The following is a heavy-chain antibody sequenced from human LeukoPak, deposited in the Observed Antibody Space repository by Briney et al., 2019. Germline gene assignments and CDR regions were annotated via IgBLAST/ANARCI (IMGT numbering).Heavy chain of an antibody. D-gene: IGHD6-13*01. CDR3: AKHNGAAAGVPYYFDS. CDR2: IWYDGSNK. Sequence: GGSLRLSCAASGFTFSSYGMHWVRQAPGKGLEWVAVIWYDGSNKYYADSVKGRFTISRDNSKNTLYLHMNSLRAEDTAKYYCAKHNGAAAGVPYYFDSWGQGTLATVSS. CDR1: GFTFSSYG. J-gene: IGHJ4*02. V-gene: IGHV3-33*06.